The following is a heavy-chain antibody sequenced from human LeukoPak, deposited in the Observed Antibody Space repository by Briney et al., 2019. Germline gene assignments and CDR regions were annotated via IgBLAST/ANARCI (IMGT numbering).Heavy chain of an antibody. CDR2: IYSGGST. CDR1: GFTVSSNY. V-gene: IGHV3-53*01. J-gene: IGHJ3*02. CDR3: ARFYGDYAQAFDI. D-gene: IGHD4-17*01. Sequence: GGSLRLSCAASGFTVSSNYMSWVRQAPGKGLEWVSVIYSGGSTYYADYVKGRFTISRDNSKNTLYLQMNSLRAEDTAVYYCARFYGDYAQAFDIWGQGTMVTVSS.